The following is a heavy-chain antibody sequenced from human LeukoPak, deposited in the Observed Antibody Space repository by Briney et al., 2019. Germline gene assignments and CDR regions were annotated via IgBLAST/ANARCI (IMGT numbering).Heavy chain of an antibody. D-gene: IGHD3-10*01. J-gene: IGHJ3*02. CDR3: AVEYYYGSGSYSDAFDI. CDR2: TYYRSKWYN. Sequence: SQTLSLTCAISGDSVSSNSAAWNWIRQSPSRGLEWLGRTYYRSKWYNDYAVSVKSRITINPDTSKNQFSLQLNSVTPEDTAVYYCAVEYYYGSGSYSDAFDIWGQGTMVTVSS. CDR1: GDSVSSNSAA. V-gene: IGHV6-1*01.